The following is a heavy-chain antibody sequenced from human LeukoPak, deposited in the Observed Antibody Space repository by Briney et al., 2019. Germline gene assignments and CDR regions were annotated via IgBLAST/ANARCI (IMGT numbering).Heavy chain of an antibody. CDR3: ARITMTTSGWYFYL. J-gene: IGHJ2*01. V-gene: IGHV1-46*01. CDR2: VHPSGGST. D-gene: IGHD3-22*01. Sequence: ASVKLSCKASGYTFTSYYMHWLRQAPGQGLEWMGIVHPSGGSTSYAQKFQGRVTMTRDTATSTVYMELSSLRSEDTALYYCARITMTTSGWYFYLWGRGSLVTVSS. CDR1: GYTFTSYY.